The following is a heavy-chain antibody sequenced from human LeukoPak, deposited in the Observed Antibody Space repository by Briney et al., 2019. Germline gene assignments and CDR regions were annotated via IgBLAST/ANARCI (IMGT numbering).Heavy chain of an antibody. CDR3: AKDMELAS. J-gene: IGHJ5*02. CDR1: GFTFRAAA. CDR2: ISSSGANA. Sequence: PRGSLTLSCAAPGFTFRAAAMTWVRQAPGKGLEWVSLISSSGANAYYADSVKGRFTISRDNSKNTLYLQMNNLRGEDTAEYYCAKDMELASWGQGTLVTVSS. V-gene: IGHV3-23*01. D-gene: IGHD1-26*01.